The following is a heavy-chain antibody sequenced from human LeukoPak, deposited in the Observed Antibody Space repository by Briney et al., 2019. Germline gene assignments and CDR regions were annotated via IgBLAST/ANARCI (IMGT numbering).Heavy chain of an antibody. Sequence: GGSLRLSCAASGFTFSSYAMSWVGQAPGKGLERVAAISGSGGSTYYADSVKGRFTISTDNSKNTLYLQMNSLRAEDTAVYYCARDPYCSSTRCFINWFDPWGQGTLVTVSS. CDR3: ARDPYCSSTRCFINWFDP. J-gene: IGHJ5*02. CDR1: GFTFSSYA. V-gene: IGHV3-23*01. D-gene: IGHD2-2*01. CDR2: ISGSGGST.